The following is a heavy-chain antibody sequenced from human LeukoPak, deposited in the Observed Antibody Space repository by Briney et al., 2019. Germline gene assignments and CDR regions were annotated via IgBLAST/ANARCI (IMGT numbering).Heavy chain of an antibody. Sequence: SETLSLTCTVSGGSISSYYWSWIRQPPGKGLEWIGYIYYSGSTNYNPSLTSRVTISVDTSKNQFSLKLSSVTAADTAVYYCARDAVIPAAMVDAFDIWGQGTMVTVSS. J-gene: IGHJ3*02. V-gene: IGHV4-59*01. CDR2: IYYSGST. CDR1: GGSISSYY. D-gene: IGHD2-2*01. CDR3: ARDAVIPAAMVDAFDI.